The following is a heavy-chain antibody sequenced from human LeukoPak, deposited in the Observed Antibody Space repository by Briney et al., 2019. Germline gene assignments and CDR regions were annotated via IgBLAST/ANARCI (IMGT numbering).Heavy chain of an antibody. Sequence: ASVKVSCKASGGTFSSYAISWVRHAPGQGLEWMGGIIPIFGTANYAQKFQGRVTITTDESTSTAYMELSSLRSEDTAVYYCASSTTVTTNFDYWGQGTLVTVSS. J-gene: IGHJ4*02. CDR3: ASSTTVTTNFDY. D-gene: IGHD4-17*01. CDR2: IIPIFGTA. V-gene: IGHV1-69*05. CDR1: GGTFSSYA.